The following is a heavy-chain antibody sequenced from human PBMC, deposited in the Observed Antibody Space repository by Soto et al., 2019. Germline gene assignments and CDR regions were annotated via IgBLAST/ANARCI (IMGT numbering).Heavy chain of an antibody. CDR1: GGSISSSSYY. CDR3: PSPMIAFYNKFDP. D-gene: IGHD3-22*01. J-gene: IGHJ5*02. Sequence: QLQLQESGPGLVKPSETLSLTCTVSGGSISSSSYYWGWIRQPPGKGLEWIGSIYYSGSTYYNPSLKSQHTLSADASPHQFSPKLSSVTAADTAVYFCPSPMIAFYNKFDPWGQGTLVTVSS. CDR2: IYYSGST. V-gene: IGHV4-39*01.